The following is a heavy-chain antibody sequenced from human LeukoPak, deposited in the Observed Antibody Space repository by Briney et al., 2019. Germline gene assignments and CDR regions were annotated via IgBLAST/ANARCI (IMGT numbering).Heavy chain of an antibody. D-gene: IGHD3-9*01. Sequence: SQTLSLTCTVSGGSISSGGYYWSWLRQHPGKGLEWIGYIYYSGSTYYNPSLKSRVTISVDTSKNQFSLKLSSVTAADTAVYYCARGGYDILTGYRLADWFDPWGQGTLVTVSS. CDR2: IYYSGST. CDR1: GGSISSGGYY. V-gene: IGHV4-31*03. J-gene: IGHJ5*02. CDR3: ARGGYDILTGYRLADWFDP.